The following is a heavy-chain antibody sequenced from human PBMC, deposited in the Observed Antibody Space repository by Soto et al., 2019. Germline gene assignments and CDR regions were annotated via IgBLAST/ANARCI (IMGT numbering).Heavy chain of an antibody. V-gene: IGHV3-53*01. CDR2: IYSGGST. J-gene: IGHJ6*02. D-gene: IGHD6-13*01. CDR1: GFTVSSNY. CDR3: ARDGAAAGTAAGMDV. Sequence: GGSLRLSCAASGFTVSSNYMSWVRQAPGKGLEWVSVIYSGGSTYYADSVKGRFTISRDNSKNTLYLQMNSLSAEDTAVYYCARDGAAAGTAAGMDVWGQGTTVTVSS.